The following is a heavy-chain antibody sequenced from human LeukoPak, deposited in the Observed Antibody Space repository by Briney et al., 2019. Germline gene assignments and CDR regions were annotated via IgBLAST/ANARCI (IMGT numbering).Heavy chain of an antibody. D-gene: IGHD2-15*01. CDR2: INQDGSDM. CDR1: GFIFNTFW. V-gene: IGHV3-7*03. CDR3: ARDFGPGGAATRGLDY. Sequence: GGSLRLSCAASGFIFNTFWMNWVRLTPGKGLEWVAKINQDGSDMYYVDSVKGRFFVSRDNARNLVYLQMNSLRVDDTAVYYCARDFGPGGAATRGLDYWGQGTLVTVSS. J-gene: IGHJ4*02.